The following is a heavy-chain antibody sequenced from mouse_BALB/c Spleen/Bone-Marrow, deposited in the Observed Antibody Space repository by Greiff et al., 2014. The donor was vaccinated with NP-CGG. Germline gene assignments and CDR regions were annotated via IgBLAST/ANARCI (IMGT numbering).Heavy chain of an antibody. J-gene: IGHJ2*01. CDR2: IYPGDGDT. D-gene: IGHD1-1*01. V-gene: IGHV1-82*01. CDR3: ARLLGYYFDY. Sequence: QVQLQQPGPELAKPGASVKISCKASGYAFSSSWMNWVKQRPGQGLEWIGRIYPGDGDTNYNGKFKGKATLTADKSSSTAYMQLSSLTSVDSAVYFCARLLGYYFDYWGQGTTLTVSS. CDR1: GYAFSSSW.